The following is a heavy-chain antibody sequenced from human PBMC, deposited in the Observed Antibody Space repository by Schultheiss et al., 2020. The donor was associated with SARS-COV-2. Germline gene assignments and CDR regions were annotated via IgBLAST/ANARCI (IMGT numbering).Heavy chain of an antibody. CDR3: ATHDYGDYVGGY. J-gene: IGHJ4*02. CDR2: ISAYNGNT. D-gene: IGHD4-17*01. Sequence: ASVKVSCKASGYTFTSYYMHWVRQAPGQGLEWMGWISAYNGNTNYAQKLQGRVTMTRNTSISTAYMELSSLRAEDTAVYYCATHDYGDYVGGYWGQGTLVTVSS. CDR1: GYTFTSYY. V-gene: IGHV1-18*04.